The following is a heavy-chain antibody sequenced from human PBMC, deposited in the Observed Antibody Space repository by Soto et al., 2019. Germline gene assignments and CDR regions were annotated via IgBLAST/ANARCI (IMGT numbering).Heavy chain of an antibody. Sequence: GWSLRLSCAASVFTFISYSMNWVRQAPGKGLEWVSSISSSSSYIYYADSVKGRFTISRDNAKNSLYLQMNSLRAEDTAVYYCARVLGAAAGTYYYGMDVWGQGTTVTVSS. V-gene: IGHV3-21*01. CDR2: ISSSSSYI. D-gene: IGHD6-13*01. J-gene: IGHJ6*02. CDR3: ARVLGAAAGTYYYGMDV. CDR1: VFTFISYS.